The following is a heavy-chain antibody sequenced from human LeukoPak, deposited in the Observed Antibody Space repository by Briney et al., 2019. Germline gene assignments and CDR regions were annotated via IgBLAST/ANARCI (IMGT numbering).Heavy chain of an antibody. J-gene: IGHJ4*02. CDR1: GYTFTSYY. Sequence: GASVKVSCKASGYTFTSYYMHWVRQAPGQGLEWMGIINPSGGSTSYAQKFQGRVTMTRDTSTSTVYMELSSLRSEDTAVYYCARGRGAARLGRKYYFDYWGQGTLVTVSS. CDR2: INPSGGST. CDR3: ARGRGAARLGRKYYFDY. D-gene: IGHD6-6*01. V-gene: IGHV1-46*01.